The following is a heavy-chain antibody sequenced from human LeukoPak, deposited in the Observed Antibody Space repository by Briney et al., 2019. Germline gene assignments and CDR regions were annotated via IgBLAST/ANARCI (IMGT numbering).Heavy chain of an antibody. J-gene: IGHJ4*02. CDR1: GFTFSSYA. V-gene: IGHV3-30*04. CDR2: ISYDGSNK. Sequence: GGSLRLSCAASGFTFSSYAMHWVRQAPGKGLEWVAVISYDGSNKYYADSVKGRFTISRDNSKNTLYLQMNSLRAEDTAVYYCARDPRIAAAGRGPYFDYWGQGTLVTVSS. CDR3: ARDPRIAAAGRGPYFDY. D-gene: IGHD6-13*01.